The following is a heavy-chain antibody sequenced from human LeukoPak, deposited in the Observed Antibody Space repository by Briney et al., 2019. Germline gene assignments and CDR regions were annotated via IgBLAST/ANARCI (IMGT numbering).Heavy chain of an antibody. D-gene: IGHD6-13*01. CDR3: ATSPAYSTMIKYYFDY. Sequence: SQTLSLTCTVSGGSISSGSDYWSWIRQPAGKGLEWIGRIYTSGSTNYNPSLKSRVTISVDTSKNQFSLKLSSVTAADTAVYYCATSPAYSTMIKYYFDYWGQGTLVTVSS. CDR2: IYTSGST. J-gene: IGHJ4*02. V-gene: IGHV4-61*02. CDR1: GGSISSGSDY.